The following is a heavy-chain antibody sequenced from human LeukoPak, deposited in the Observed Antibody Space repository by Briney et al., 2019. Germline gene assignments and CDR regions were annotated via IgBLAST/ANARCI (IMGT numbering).Heavy chain of an antibody. D-gene: IGHD2-15*01. V-gene: IGHV4-39*07. CDR2: IYYSGST. Sequence: SETLSLTCTVSGGSISSSSYYWGWIRQPPGKGLEWIGSIYYSGSTYYNPSLKSRVTISVDTSKNQFSLKLSSVTAADTAVYYCARDRGCSGGSCTRNAFDIWGQGTMVTVSS. CDR1: GGSISSSSYY. CDR3: ARDRGCSGGSCTRNAFDI. J-gene: IGHJ3*02.